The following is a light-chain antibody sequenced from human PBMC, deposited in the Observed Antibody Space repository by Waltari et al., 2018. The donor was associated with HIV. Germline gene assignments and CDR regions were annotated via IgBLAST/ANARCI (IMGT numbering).Light chain of an antibody. CDR1: SSDVGSSNN. J-gene: IGLJ3*02. CDR2: EDN. V-gene: IGLV2-23*01. CDR3: CSYAGSTTWV. Sequence: QSALTQPASVSGSPGQSITISCTGTSSDVGSSNNVSWYQQHPGKAPKLMTYEDNKRPSGVSDRFSGSKSGNTASLTISGLQSEDEADYYCCSYAGSTTWVFGGGTKLTVL.